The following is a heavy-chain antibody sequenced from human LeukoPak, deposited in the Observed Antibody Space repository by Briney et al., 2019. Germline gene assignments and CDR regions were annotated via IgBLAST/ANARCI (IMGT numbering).Heavy chain of an antibody. CDR3: AKGRSYAPLDY. J-gene: IGHJ4*02. Sequence: GGSLRLPCAASGFTFTDSAMTWVRQAPGKGLEWVSAISTSGGDTIYTDSVKDRFTISRDNSKNTLYLQMNSLTAEDTAIYYCAKGRSYAPLDYWGQGTLVTVSS. D-gene: IGHD1-26*01. CDR2: ISTSGGDT. V-gene: IGHV3-23*01. CDR1: GFTFTDSA.